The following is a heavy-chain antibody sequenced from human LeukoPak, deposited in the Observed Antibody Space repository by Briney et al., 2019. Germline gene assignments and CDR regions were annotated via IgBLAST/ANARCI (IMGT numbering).Heavy chain of an antibody. V-gene: IGHV3-21*01. CDR2: ISGSSNYL. CDR1: GFTFDNYG. D-gene: IGHD3-9*01. CDR3: ARDPDPVTSTELRFSDWRYGMDF. J-gene: IGHJ6*02. Sequence: GGSLRLSCAASGFTFDNYGMSWVRQAPGKGLEWVSVISGSSNYLYYADSVKGRFTISRDKAKTTLYLQMNSLTAQDTAVYYRARDPDPVTSTELRFSDWRYGMDFWGQGTTVTVSS.